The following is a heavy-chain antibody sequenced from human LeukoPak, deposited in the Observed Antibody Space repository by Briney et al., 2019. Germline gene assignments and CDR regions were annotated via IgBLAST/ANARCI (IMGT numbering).Heavy chain of an antibody. D-gene: IGHD4-17*01. J-gene: IGHJ4*02. CDR3: AKSQHYGLKGPFDY. Sequence: GGSLRLSCAASGFTFSSYSMNWVRQAPGKGLEWVAVISYDGSNKYYADSVKGRFTISRDNSKNTLYLQMNSLRAEDTAVHYCAKSQHYGLKGPFDYWGQGTLVTVSS. V-gene: IGHV3-30*18. CDR2: ISYDGSNK. CDR1: GFTFSSYS.